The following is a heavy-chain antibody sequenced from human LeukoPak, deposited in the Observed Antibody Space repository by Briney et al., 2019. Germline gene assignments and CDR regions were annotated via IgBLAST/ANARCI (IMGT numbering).Heavy chain of an antibody. CDR3: ARDRTPLNGYYNDRSGYYYSY. Sequence: EASVKVSCKASGYTFSSYGISGGRQAPGLGREWMGWISAYDGNTNYAQKVQGRVTMTTDTSTSTAYLELRSLRSGDTAVYYCARDRTPLNGYYNDRSGYYYSYWGQGTLVTVSS. CDR1: GYTFSSYG. CDR2: ISAYDGNT. D-gene: IGHD3-22*01. J-gene: IGHJ4*02. V-gene: IGHV1-18*01.